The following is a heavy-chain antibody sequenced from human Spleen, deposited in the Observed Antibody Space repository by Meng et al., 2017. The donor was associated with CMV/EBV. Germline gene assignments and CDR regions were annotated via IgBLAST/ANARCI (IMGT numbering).Heavy chain of an antibody. D-gene: IGHD3-10*01. CDR2: ISSSSSYI. CDR1: GFTFSSYS. CDR3: ARDIRGSDYYYGMDV. J-gene: IGHJ6*02. Sequence: GESLKISCAASGFTFSSYSMNWVRQAPGKGLEWVSSISSSSSYIYYADSVKGRFTISRDNARNSLFLQMSSLRAEDTAVYYCARDIRGSDYYYGMDVWGQGTTVTVSS. V-gene: IGHV3-21*01.